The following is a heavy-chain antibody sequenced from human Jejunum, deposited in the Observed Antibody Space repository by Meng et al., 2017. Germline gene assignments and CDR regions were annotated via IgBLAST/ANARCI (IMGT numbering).Heavy chain of an antibody. CDR2: IWHSGAS. D-gene: IGHD5-12*01. J-gene: IGHJ4*02. CDR3: ARGATGTRPFDY. Sequence: QVPPEASVPGPGKALGTLSLTCAVSCGSTATDWWNWVRQPPGKGLEWIGEIWHSGASNYNPSLRSRVTISVDKSKNQLSLELASLTAADTAVYYCARGATGTRPFDYWGQGTLVTVSS. CDR1: CGSTATDW. V-gene: IGHV4-4*03.